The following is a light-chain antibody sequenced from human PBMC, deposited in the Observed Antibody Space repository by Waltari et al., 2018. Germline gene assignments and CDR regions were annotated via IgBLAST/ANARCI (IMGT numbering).Light chain of an antibody. J-gene: IGKJ4*01. V-gene: IGKV3-20*01. CDR1: QPVSSNF. CDR3: QQYYSSPRT. CDR2: GAS. Sequence: EIVLTQSPSTLSLSPGDRATLSCRASQPVSSNFFAWYQQKPGQAPRLLMYGASNRAAGIPDRFSGSGSGTDFTLTISRLEPEDFAVYYCQQYYSSPRTFGGGTKVQIK.